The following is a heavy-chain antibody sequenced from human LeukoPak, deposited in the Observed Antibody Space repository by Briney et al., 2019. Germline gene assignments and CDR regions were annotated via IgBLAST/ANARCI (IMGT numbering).Heavy chain of an antibody. CDR3: AKGSGDYTLIGY. CDR1: GFTFSSYA. Sequence: PGGSLRLSCAASGFTFSSYAMSWVRQAPGKGLEWVSAISGGGGTTYHADSVKGRFTISRDNSKNTLYLQMNSLRAEDTAVYYCAKGSGDYTLIGYWGQGTLVTVSS. J-gene: IGHJ4*02. D-gene: IGHD2-21*02. V-gene: IGHV3-23*01. CDR2: ISGGGGTT.